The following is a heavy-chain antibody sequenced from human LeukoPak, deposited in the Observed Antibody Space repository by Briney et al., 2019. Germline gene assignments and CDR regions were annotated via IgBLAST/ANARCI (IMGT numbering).Heavy chain of an antibody. CDR3: TRRKSSSSSVENWFDP. CDR1: GFTFSGSA. D-gene: IGHD6-6*01. V-gene: IGHV3-73*01. CDR2: IISKANSYAT. J-gene: IGHJ5*02. Sequence: GGSLRLSCAASGFTFSGSAMHWVRQASGKGLEWVGRIISKANSYATAYAASVKGRFTISRDDSKNTAYLQMNSLKTEDTAVYYCTRRKSSSSSVENWFDPWGQGTLVIVSS.